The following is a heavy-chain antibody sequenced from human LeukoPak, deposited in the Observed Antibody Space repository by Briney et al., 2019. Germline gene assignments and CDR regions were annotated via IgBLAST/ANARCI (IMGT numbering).Heavy chain of an antibody. CDR2: IKSKTDGGTT. J-gene: IGHJ4*02. CDR1: GFTFSNAW. CDR3: TAGGSYYVDLDY. D-gene: IGHD1-26*01. V-gene: IGHV3-15*01. Sequence: KPGGSLRLSCAASGFTFSNAWMSWVRQAPGKGLEWVGRIKSKTDGGTTDYAAPVKGRFTISRDDSKNTLYLQMNSLKTEDTAVYYCTAGGSYYVDLDYWGQGTLVTASS.